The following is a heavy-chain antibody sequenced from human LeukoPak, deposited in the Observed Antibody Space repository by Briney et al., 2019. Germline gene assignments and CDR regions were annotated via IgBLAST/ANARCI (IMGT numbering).Heavy chain of an antibody. CDR1: GGTFSSYA. J-gene: IGHJ4*02. CDR3: AKGGAMIVGLPFDY. Sequence: SVKVSCKASGGTFSSYAISWVRQAPGQGLEWMGGIIPIFGTANYAQKFQGRVPITADKSTSTAYMELSSLRSEDTAVYYCAKGGAMIVGLPFDYWGQGTLVTVSS. CDR2: IIPIFGTA. V-gene: IGHV1-69*06. D-gene: IGHD3-22*01.